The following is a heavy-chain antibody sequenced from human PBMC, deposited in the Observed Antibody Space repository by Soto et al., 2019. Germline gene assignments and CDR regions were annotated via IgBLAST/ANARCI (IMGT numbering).Heavy chain of an antibody. V-gene: IGHV1-69*01. Sequence: QVQLVQSGAEVKKPGSSVNVSCQASGGTFSSYAISWVRQAPGQGLEWMGGIIPIFGTANYAQKFQGRVTLTADESTSTAYRELSSLRSEDTAVYYCERWSPPNWIDPLGEGTMVAVSS. CDR1: GGTFSSYA. CDR3: ERWSPPNWIDP. CDR2: IIPIFGTA. J-gene: IGHJ5*02.